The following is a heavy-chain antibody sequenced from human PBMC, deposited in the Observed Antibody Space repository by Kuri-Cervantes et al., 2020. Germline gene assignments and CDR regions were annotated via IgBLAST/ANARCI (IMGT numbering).Heavy chain of an antibody. CDR1: GFTVSSNY. CDR2: IYSGGST. J-gene: IGHJ6*02. CDR3: AKSRGLVRHGMDV. D-gene: IGHD3/OR15-3a*01. Sequence: GESLKISCAASGFTVSSNYMSWVRQAPGKGLEWVSVIYSGGSTYCADSVKGRFTISRDNSKNMLYLQLNSLRAEDTAVYYCAKSRGLVRHGMDVWGQGTTVTVSS. V-gene: IGHV3-53*01.